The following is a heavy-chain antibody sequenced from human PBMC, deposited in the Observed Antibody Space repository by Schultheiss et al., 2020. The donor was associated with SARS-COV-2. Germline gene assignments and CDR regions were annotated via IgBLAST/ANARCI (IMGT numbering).Heavy chain of an antibody. D-gene: IGHD3-22*01. CDR1: GFTFSSYS. CDR2: ISGSGSTI. J-gene: IGHJ3*02. Sequence: GGSLRLSCAASGFTFSSYSMNWVRQAPGKGLEWVSAISGSGSTIYYADSVKGRFTISRDNAKNSLYLQMNSLKTEDTAVYYCTTARSGYLGFDIWGQGTMVTVS. CDR3: TTARSGYLGFDI. V-gene: IGHV3-21*03.